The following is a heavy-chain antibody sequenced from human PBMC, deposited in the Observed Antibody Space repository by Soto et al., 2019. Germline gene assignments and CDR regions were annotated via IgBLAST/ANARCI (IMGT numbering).Heavy chain of an antibody. V-gene: IGHV4-34*01. J-gene: IGHJ6*02. CDR2: INHSGST. D-gene: IGHD3-10*01. CDR3: ARGIRTRRIYYYYYGMDV. Sequence: PSETLSLTCAVYGGSFSGYYWSWIRQPPGKGLEWIGEINHSGSTNYNPSLKSRVTISVDTSKNQFSLKLSSVTAADTAVYYCARGIRTRRIYYYYYGMDVWGQGTTVTVS. CDR1: GGSFSGYY.